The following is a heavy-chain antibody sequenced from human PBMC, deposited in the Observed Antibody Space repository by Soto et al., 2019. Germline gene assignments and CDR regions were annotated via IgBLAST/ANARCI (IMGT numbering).Heavy chain of an antibody. V-gene: IGHV1-69*13. J-gene: IGHJ4*02. CDR2: IIPIFGTA. CDR1: GGTFSSYA. Sequence: SVKVSCKASGGTFSSYAISWVRQAPGQGLEWMGGIIPIFGTANYAQKFQGRVTITADESTSTAYMELSSLRSEDTAVYYCATSSYYYDSSGYYHGSSHFDYWGQGTLVTVSS. CDR3: ATSSYYYDSSGYYHGSSHFDY. D-gene: IGHD3-22*01.